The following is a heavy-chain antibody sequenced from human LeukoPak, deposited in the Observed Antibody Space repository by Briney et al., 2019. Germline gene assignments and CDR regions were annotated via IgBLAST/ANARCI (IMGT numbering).Heavy chain of an antibody. CDR2: IYYSGST. J-gene: IGHJ4*02. V-gene: IGHV4-39*07. D-gene: IGHD6-13*01. CDR3: ARKSIAAAGSFDY. CDR1: GGSISSYY. Sequence: PSETLSLTCTVSGGSISSYYWGWIRQPPGKGLEWIGSIYYSGSTYYNPSLKSRVTISVDTSKNQFSLKLSSVTAADTAVYYCARKSIAAAGSFDYWGQGTLVTISS.